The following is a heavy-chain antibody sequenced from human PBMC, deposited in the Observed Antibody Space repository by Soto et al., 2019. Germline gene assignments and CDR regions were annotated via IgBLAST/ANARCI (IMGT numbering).Heavy chain of an antibody. Sequence: SVKVSCKASGGTFSSYAISWVRQAPGQGLEWMGGIIPIFGTANYAQKFQGRVTITADESTSTAYMELSSLRSEDTAVYYCARAALAARPRKNNWFDPWGQGTLVTVSS. CDR1: GGTFSSYA. CDR3: ARAALAARPRKNNWFDP. D-gene: IGHD6-6*01. J-gene: IGHJ5*02. V-gene: IGHV1-69*13. CDR2: IIPIFGTA.